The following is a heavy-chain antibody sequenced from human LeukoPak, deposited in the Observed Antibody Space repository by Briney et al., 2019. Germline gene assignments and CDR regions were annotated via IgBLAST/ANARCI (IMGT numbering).Heavy chain of an antibody. CDR3: AREWQGGIAAAGTRIEGDY. CDR1: GFSVSGYW. Sequence: HPGGSLRLSCAVSGFSVSGYWMTWVRQAPGKGLEWVANIKQDGSEKNYVGSVKGRFTISRDNAENSLFLQMNSLRVEDTAVYYCAREWQGGIAAAGTRIEGDYWGQGTLVAVSS. V-gene: IGHV3-7*01. J-gene: IGHJ4*02. D-gene: IGHD6-13*01. CDR2: IKQDGSEK.